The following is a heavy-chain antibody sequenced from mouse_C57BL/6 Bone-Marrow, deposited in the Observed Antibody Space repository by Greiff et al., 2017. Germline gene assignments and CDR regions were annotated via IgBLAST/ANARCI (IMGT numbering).Heavy chain of an antibody. CDR2: IYPRSGNT. V-gene: IGHV1-81*01. D-gene: IGHD2-1*01. CDR3: ARPRHYGNYPWFAY. J-gene: IGHJ3*01. CDR1: GYTFTSYG. Sequence: QVQLQQSGAELARPGASVKLSCKASGYTFTSYGISWVKQRPGQGLEWIGEIYPRSGNTYYNEKFKGKATLTADKSSSTAYMELRSLTSEDSAVYFCARPRHYGNYPWFAYWGQGTLVTVSA.